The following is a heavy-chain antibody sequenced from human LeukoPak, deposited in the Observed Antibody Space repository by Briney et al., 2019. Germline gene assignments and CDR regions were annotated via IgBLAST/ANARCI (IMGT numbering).Heavy chain of an antibody. CDR2: ISGSGGST. J-gene: IGHJ4*02. D-gene: IGHD3-3*01. Sequence: GGSLRLSCAASRFTVSSNYMTWVRQAPGKGLEWVSAISGSGGSTYYADSVKGRFTISRDNSKNTLYLQMNSLRAEDTAVYYCAKDPDYDFWSGYLSWGQGTLVTVSS. V-gene: IGHV3-23*01. CDR1: RFTVSSNY. CDR3: AKDPDYDFWSGYLS.